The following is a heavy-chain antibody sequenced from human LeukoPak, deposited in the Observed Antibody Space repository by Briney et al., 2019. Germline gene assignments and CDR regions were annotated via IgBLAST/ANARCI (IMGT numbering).Heavy chain of an antibody. D-gene: IGHD2-2*01. CDR2: ISSSSNYI. V-gene: IGHV3-21*01. CDR3: ARVLRSTNSWFDR. CDR1: GFTFSHYT. Sequence: GGSLRLSCEASGFTFSHYTMIWVRQAPGKGLEWISSISSSSNYIYYGDSVRGRFTISRDNARSSLFLQMNILRTEDTAFYYCARVLRSTNSWFDRWGQGTLVTVSS. J-gene: IGHJ5*02.